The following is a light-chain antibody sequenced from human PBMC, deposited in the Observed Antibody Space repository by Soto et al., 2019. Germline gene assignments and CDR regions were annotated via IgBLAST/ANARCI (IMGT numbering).Light chain of an antibody. CDR1: QSVSSS. CDR3: QQSYGTPRT. J-gene: IGKJ3*01. CDR2: AAS. Sequence: DIQLTQSPSSLSASVGDRVTLTCRASQSVSSSLSWYQQKPGKAPNLLIYAASTLQSWVPSRFSGSGSVTDFTITISCLQPEDFETYYCQQSYGTPRTFGPGTKVDIK. V-gene: IGKV1-39*01.